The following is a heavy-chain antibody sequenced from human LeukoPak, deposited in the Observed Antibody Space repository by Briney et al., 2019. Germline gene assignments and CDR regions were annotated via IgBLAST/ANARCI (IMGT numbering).Heavy chain of an antibody. CDR2: ISAYNGNT. J-gene: IGHJ5*02. V-gene: IGHV1-18*01. Sequence: GASVKVSCKASGGTFSSYAISWVRQAPGQGLEWMGWISAYNGNTNYAQKLQGRVTMTTDTSTSTAYMELRSLRSDDTAVYYCARDRRSSTSCLFDPWGQGTLVTVSS. CDR3: ARDRRSSTSCLFDP. CDR1: GGTFSSYA. D-gene: IGHD2-2*01.